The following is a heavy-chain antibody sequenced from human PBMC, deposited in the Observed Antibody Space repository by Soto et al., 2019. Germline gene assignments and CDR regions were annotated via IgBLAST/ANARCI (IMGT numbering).Heavy chain of an antibody. V-gene: IGHV4-34*01. J-gene: IGHJ1*01. CDR3: ARVREGYSYGFQY. Sequence: SETLSLTCAVYGGSLSGYYWTWIRQAPGKGLEWIGEITHGGSTRYSPSLQSRVTISVDTSNNQFSLSLSSMTAADTAVYYCARVREGYSYGFQYWGQGTPVTVSS. D-gene: IGHD5-18*01. CDR1: GGSLSGYY. CDR2: ITHGGST.